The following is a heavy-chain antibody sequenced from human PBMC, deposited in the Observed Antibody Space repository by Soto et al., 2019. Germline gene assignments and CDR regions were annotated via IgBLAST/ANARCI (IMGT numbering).Heavy chain of an antibody. CDR1: GGTFSSYT. Sequence: QVQLVQSGAEVKKPGSSVKVSCKASGGTFSSYTISWVRQAPGQGLEWMGRIIPILGIANYAQKFQGRVTITAEKSTSTAYMELSSLRSEDTAVYYCARDPRDEVLHYYYGMDVWGQGTTVTVSS. CDR2: IIPILGIA. CDR3: ARDPRDEVLHYYYGMDV. V-gene: IGHV1-69*08. D-gene: IGHD1-26*01. J-gene: IGHJ6*02.